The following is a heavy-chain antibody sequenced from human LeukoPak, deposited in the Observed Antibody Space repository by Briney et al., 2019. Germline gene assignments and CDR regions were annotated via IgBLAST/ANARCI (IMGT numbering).Heavy chain of an antibody. J-gene: IGHJ4*02. D-gene: IGHD1-20*01. CDR3: ARASYNWNDVPFDY. CDR2: ISGSGDST. V-gene: IGHV3-23*01. CDR1: GFTFSSYA. Sequence: PGGSLRLSCAASGFTFSSYAMSWVRQAPGKGLEWVSGISGSGDSTYYADSVKGRFTISRDNAKNTLYLQMNSLRAEDTAVYYCARASYNWNDVPFDYWGQGTLVTVSS.